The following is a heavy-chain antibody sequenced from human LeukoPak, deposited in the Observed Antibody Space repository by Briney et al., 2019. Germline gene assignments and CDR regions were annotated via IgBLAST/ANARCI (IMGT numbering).Heavy chain of an antibody. V-gene: IGHV4-39*07. CDR1: GGSISTSNYY. J-gene: IGHJ5*02. CDR3: ARDVSYGSGT. Sequence: PSETLSLTCTVSGGSISTSNYYWGWIRQPPGKGLEWIGNIFYSGSTYYGPSLKSRLTISLDTSRNQFSLKLSSVTAADTAVYYCARDVSYGSGTWGQGTLVTVSS. CDR2: IFYSGST. D-gene: IGHD3-10*01.